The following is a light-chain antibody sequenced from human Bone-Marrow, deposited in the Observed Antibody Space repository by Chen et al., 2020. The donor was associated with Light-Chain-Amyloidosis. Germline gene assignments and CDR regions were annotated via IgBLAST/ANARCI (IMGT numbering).Light chain of an antibody. CDR1: DLLTKY. J-gene: IGLJ2*01. CDR3: QSADSSGTYEVI. Sequence: SYELTQPSSVSVSPGQTDRITCPGDDLLTKYAYWYQQKPGQAPVLVIHRDTERPSGISERFSSSSSGTTATLTISGVQAEDEADYHCQSADSSGTYEVIFGGGTKLTVL. V-gene: IGLV3-25*03. CDR2: RDT.